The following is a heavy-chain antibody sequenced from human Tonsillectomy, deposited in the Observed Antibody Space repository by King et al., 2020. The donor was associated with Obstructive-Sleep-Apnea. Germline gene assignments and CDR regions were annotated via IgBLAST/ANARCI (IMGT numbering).Heavy chain of an antibody. CDR1: GFRFSSYA. J-gene: IGHJ4*02. CDR2: ISYDGNNK. V-gene: IGHV3-30*04. CDR3: ARELPNYDFWSGFDY. Sequence: VQLVQSGGGVVQPGRSLRLSCAASGFRFSSYAMHWVRQAPGKGLEWVAAISYDGNNKYYADSVKGRFTISRDNSKNTLFLQMNSLRPEDTAVFYCARELPNYDFWSGFDYWGQGTLVTVSS. D-gene: IGHD3-3*01.